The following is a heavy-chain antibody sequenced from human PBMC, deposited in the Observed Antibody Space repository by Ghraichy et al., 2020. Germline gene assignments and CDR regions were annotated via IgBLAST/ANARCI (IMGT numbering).Heavy chain of an antibody. D-gene: IGHD5-24*01. V-gene: IGHV1-3*01. CDR3: ARGARRDGYNWVYQGY. CDR1: GYTFTSYA. J-gene: IGHJ4*02. CDR2: INAGNGNT. Sequence: ASVKVSCKASGYTFTSYAMHWVRQAPGQRLEWMGWINAGNGNTKYSQKIQGRVTITRDTSASTAYMELSSLRSEDTAVYYCARGARRDGYNWVYQGYWGQGTLVTVSS.